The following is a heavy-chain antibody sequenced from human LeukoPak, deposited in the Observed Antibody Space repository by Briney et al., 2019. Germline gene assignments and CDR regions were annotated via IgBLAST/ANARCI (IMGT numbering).Heavy chain of an antibody. J-gene: IGHJ4*02. Sequence: ASVKVSCKASGGTFSSYAISWVRQAPGQGLEWMGGIIPIFGTANYAQKFQGRVTITADESTSTAYMELSSLRSEDTAVYYCASGALMTTVTTYDYWGQGTLVTVSS. D-gene: IGHD4-11*01. CDR3: ASGALMTTVTTYDY. CDR1: GGTFSSYA. V-gene: IGHV1-69*13. CDR2: IIPIFGTA.